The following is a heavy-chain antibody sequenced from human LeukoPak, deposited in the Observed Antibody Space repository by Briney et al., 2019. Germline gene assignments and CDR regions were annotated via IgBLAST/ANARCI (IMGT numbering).Heavy chain of an antibody. J-gene: IGHJ5*02. Sequence: PSETLSLTCTVSGGSISSYYWSWIRQPPGKGLEWIGEINHSGSTNYNPSLKSRVTISVDTSKNQFSLKLSSVTAADTAVYYCARGATSGYSYGFRLRFDPWGQGTLVTVSS. D-gene: IGHD5-18*01. V-gene: IGHV4-34*01. CDR2: INHSGST. CDR3: ARGATSGYSYGFRLRFDP. CDR1: GGSISSYY.